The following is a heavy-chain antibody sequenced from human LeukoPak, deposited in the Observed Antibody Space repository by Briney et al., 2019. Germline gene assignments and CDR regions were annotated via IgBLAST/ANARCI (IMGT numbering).Heavy chain of an antibody. D-gene: IGHD6-13*01. CDR3: ARWGRLGYSSSWYYFDY. CDR2: ISAYNGNT. CDR1: GYTFTSYG. J-gene: IGHJ4*02. Sequence: ASVKVSCKASGYTFTSYGISWVRQAPGQGLEWMGWISAYNGNTNYVQRLQGRVTMTTDTSTSTAYMELRSLRSDDTAVYYCARWGRLGYSSSWYYFDYWGQGTLVTVSS. V-gene: IGHV1-18*01.